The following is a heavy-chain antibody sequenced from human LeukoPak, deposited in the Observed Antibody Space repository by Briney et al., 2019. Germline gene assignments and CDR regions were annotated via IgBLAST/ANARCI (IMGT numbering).Heavy chain of an antibody. J-gene: IGHJ4*02. CDR2: IRYDGSNK. V-gene: IGHV3-30*02. CDR3: ARVRSGSWLFDY. D-gene: IGHD3-10*01. Sequence: PGGSLRLSCAASGFTFSSYGMHWVRQAPGKGLEWVAFIRYDGSNKYYADSVKGRFTISRDNSKNTLYLQMNSLRAEDTAVYYCARVRSGSWLFDYWGQGTLVTVSS. CDR1: GFTFSSYG.